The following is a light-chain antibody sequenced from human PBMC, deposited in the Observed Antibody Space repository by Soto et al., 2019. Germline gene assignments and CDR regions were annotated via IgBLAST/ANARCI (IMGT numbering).Light chain of an antibody. V-gene: IGKV1-39*01. J-gene: IGKJ1*01. CDR2: GAS. Sequence: DIQMTQSPSSLSASFGDRVTITCRTSQSIAKFLNCYQQRPGKAPKVLIYGASSLQTGVPSRFSGSGFGTDFTLTISSLQPEDFATYYCQQSYSTPWTFGQGTKVEIK. CDR1: QSIAKF. CDR3: QQSYSTPWT.